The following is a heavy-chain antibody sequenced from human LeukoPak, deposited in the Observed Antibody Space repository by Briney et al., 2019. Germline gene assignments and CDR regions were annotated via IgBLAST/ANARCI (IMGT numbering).Heavy chain of an antibody. Sequence: PGGTLRLSCAASGFTFSSHGMNWVRQAPGKGLEWVSGISPSGGITYYTDSVKGRFTISRDNSKNTLYLQMNSLRAEDTAVYYCAKVGGDCSSTSCYYLDYWGQGTLVTASS. CDR2: ISPSGGIT. J-gene: IGHJ4*02. D-gene: IGHD2-2*01. CDR1: GFTFSSHG. V-gene: IGHV3-23*01. CDR3: AKVGGDCSSTSCYYLDY.